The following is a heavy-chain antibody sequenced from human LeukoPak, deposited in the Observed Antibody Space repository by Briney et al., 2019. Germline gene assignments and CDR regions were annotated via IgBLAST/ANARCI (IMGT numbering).Heavy chain of an antibody. V-gene: IGHV3-33*01. CDR1: GXTFSSYG. Sequence: GGSLRLSCAASGXTFSSYGMHWVRQAPGKGREWVAVIWYDGSNKYYADSVKGRFTISRDNSKNTLYLQMNSLRAEDTAVYYCATSGGYYRFEYWGQGTLVTVSS. J-gene: IGHJ4*02. D-gene: IGHD1-26*01. CDR2: IWYDGSNK. CDR3: ATSGGYYRFEY.